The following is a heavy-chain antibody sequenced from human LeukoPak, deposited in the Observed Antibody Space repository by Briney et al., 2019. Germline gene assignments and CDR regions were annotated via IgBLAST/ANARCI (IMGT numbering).Heavy chain of an antibody. V-gene: IGHV1-3*01. CDR3: ARGSTIAAAGTHGY. CDR1: GYTFTSYA. D-gene: IGHD6-13*01. CDR2: INAGNGNT. J-gene: IGHJ4*02. Sequence: ASVKVSCKASGYTFTSYAMHWVRQAPGRRLEWMGWINAGNGNTRYSQKFQGRVTITRDTSASTAYMELSSLRSEDTAVYYCARGSTIAAAGTHGYWGQGTLVTVSS.